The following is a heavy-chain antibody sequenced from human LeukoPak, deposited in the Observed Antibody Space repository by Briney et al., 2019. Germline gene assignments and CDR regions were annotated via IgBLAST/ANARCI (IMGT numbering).Heavy chain of an antibody. CDR3: ARVWQQLVDAWWFDP. Sequence: ASVKVSCKASGYTFTSYDINWVRQATGQGLEWMGWMNPNSGNTGYAQKFQGRVTMTRNTSISTAYMELSSLRSEDTAVYYCARVWQQLVDAWWFDPWGQGTLVTVSS. CDR2: MNPNSGNT. J-gene: IGHJ5*02. CDR1: GYTFTSYD. D-gene: IGHD6-13*01. V-gene: IGHV1-8*01.